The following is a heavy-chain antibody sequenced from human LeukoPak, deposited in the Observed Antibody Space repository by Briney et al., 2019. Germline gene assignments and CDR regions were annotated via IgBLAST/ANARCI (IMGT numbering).Heavy chain of an antibody. V-gene: IGHV4-34*01. J-gene: IGHJ4*02. D-gene: IGHD1-26*01. CDR2: TTHSESS. Sequence: SETLSLTCGVAGGSFRGYYWTWIRQAPGKGLEWIGETTHSESSNYNPSLKSRVNISVDMAKNQFSLTLSSVTAADTAEYYCARMWPGRIGGSLGSSDYWGQGTLVTVSS. CDR3: ARMWPGRIGGSLGSSDY. CDR1: GGSFRGYY.